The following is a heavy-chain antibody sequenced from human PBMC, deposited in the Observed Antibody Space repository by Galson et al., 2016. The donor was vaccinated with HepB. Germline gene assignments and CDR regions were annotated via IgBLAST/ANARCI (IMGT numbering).Heavy chain of an antibody. CDR2: IYYGGST. CDR3: AGENTSGWSFDK. CDR1: GRSISDSPYF. Sequence: TLSLTCTVSGRSISDSPYFWGWIRQSPGRGLEYIGYIYYGGSTYYHPSLKTRVTISIDRSKNQFSLKLSSVTAADTAVYFCAGENTSGWSFDKWGQGTLVTGSS. V-gene: IGHV4-30-4*08. J-gene: IGHJ4*02. D-gene: IGHD6-19*01.